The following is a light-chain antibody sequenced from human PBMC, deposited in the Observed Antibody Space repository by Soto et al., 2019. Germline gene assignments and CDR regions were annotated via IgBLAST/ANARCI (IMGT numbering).Light chain of an antibody. CDR3: QQYNSYSVT. V-gene: IGKV1-5*03. Sequence: DIQMTQSPSTLSASVGDRVTITCRASQSVSNWLAWYQQKPGKAPNLLIYRASNLESGVPSRFSGSGSGTEFTLTISSLQPDDLATYYCQQYNSYSVTFGQGTNVEI. CDR2: RAS. CDR1: QSVSNW. J-gene: IGKJ1*01.